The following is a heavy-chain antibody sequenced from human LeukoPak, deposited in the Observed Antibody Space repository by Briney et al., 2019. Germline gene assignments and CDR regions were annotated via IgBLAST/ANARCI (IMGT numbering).Heavy chain of an antibody. CDR3: ARRLGTIYGWYYFDY. D-gene: IGHD5-12*01. CDR1: GYTFTSYY. V-gene: IGHV1-46*01. CDR2: IIPTSGST. Sequence: ASVKVSCKASGYTFTSYYMHWVRQAPGQGLEWMGIIIPTSGSTSYAQKFQGRVTMTRDMSTSTVYMELSSLRSEDTAMYYCARRLGTIYGWYYFDYWGQGTLVTVSS. J-gene: IGHJ4*02.